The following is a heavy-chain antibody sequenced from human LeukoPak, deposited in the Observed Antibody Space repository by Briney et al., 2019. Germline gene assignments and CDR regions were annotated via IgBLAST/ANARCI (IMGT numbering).Heavy chain of an antibody. V-gene: IGHV3-21*01. CDR2: ISSSSSYI. J-gene: IGHJ4*02. CDR3: ARPYCSSTSCYTGIGY. D-gene: IGHD2-2*02. CDR1: GFTFSSYS. Sequence: GXXLRLSCAASGFTFSSYSMNWVRQAPGKGVEWVSSISSSSSYIYYADSVKGRFTISRDNAKNSLYLQMNSLRAEDTAVYYCARPYCSSTSCYTGIGYWGQGTLVTVSS.